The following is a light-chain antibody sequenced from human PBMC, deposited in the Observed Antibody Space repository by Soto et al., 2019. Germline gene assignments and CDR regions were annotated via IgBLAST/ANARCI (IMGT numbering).Light chain of an antibody. CDR2: EDN. CDR3: QSYASSNREV. CDR1: SGSIASNY. J-gene: IGLJ2*01. V-gene: IGLV6-57*04. Sequence: NFMLTQPHSVSESPGKTVTISCTRSSGSIASNYVQWYQQRPGSAPTTVIYEDNQRPSGVPDRFSGSIDSSSNSASLTISGLKTEDEAVYYCQSYASSNREVFGGGTKLTVL.